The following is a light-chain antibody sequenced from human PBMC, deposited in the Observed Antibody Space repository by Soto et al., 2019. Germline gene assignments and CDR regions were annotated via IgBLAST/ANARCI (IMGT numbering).Light chain of an antibody. J-gene: IGKJ5*01. CDR2: AAS. V-gene: IGKV1-39*01. CDR3: QQSYSTLIT. CDR1: QSISSY. Sequence: DLQMTQSQYSVYASVVYRVTSTCGASQSISSYLNWYQQKPGKAPKLLIYAASSLQSGVPSRFSGSGSGTDFTLTISSLQPEDFATYYCQQSYSTLITFGQGTRLE.